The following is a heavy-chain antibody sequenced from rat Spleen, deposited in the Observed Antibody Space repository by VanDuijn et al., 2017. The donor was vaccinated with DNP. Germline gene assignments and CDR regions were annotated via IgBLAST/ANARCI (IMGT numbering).Heavy chain of an antibody. CDR2: ISTGGGTP. Sequence: EVHLVESGGGLVQPGRSLKLSCAASGFTFSKDYMAWVRQAPTKGLELVAYISTGGGTPYYRDSVKGRFTVSRDTARNTLYLQMDSLRSEDTATYYCTTSDSYGFAYWGQGTLVTVSS. D-gene: IGHD1-2*01. CDR1: GFTFSKDY. V-gene: IGHV5-27*01. J-gene: IGHJ3*01. CDR3: TTSDSYGFAY.